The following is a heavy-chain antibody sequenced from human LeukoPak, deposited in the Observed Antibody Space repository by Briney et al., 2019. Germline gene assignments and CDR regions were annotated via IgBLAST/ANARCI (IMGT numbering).Heavy chain of an antibody. CDR1: GFTVSNNY. Sequence: GGSLRLSCAASGFTVSNNYMSWVRQAPGKGLEWVSVIYSSGNTYYAESVKARFTISRDNSKNTLYLQMNSLRAEDTAVYYCARDGLDRGSREYYFDFWGQGTLVTVSS. V-gene: IGHV3-53*01. CDR3: ARDGLDRGSREYYFDF. D-gene: IGHD3/OR15-3a*01. CDR2: IYSSGNT. J-gene: IGHJ4*02.